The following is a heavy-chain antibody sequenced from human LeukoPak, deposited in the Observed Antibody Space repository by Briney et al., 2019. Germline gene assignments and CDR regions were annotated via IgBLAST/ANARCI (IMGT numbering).Heavy chain of an antibody. CDR2: ISYDGSNK. V-gene: IGHV3-30*18. D-gene: IGHD2-2*02. Sequence: GGSLRLSCAASGFTFSSYGMHWARQAPGKGLEWVAVISYDGSNKYYADSVKGRFTISRDNSKNTLYLQMNSLRAEDTAVYYCAKDLERSTSCYMCGYYGMDVWGQGTTVTVSS. J-gene: IGHJ6*02. CDR1: GFTFSSYG. CDR3: AKDLERSTSCYMCGYYGMDV.